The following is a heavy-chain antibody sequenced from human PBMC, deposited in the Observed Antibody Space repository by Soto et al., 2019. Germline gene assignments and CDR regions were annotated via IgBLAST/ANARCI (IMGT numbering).Heavy chain of an antibody. V-gene: IGHV1-46*01. CDR3: AREKGGDPEQPQPHWY. Sequence: GASVKVSCKASGYTFTSYYMHCVRQAPGQGLEWMGIINPSGGSTSYAQKFQGRVTMTRDTSTSTVYMELSSLRSEDTAVYYCAREKGGDPEQPQPHWYRGQGTLVTVSS. CDR1: GYTFTSYY. D-gene: IGHD3-16*01. CDR2: INPSGGST. J-gene: IGHJ4*02.